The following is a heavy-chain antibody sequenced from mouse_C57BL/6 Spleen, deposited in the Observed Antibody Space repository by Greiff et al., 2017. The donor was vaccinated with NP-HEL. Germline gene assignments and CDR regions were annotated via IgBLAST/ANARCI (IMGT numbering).Heavy chain of an antibody. CDR2: IHPNSGST. J-gene: IGHJ2*01. CDR3: ARYLQLGLDY. V-gene: IGHV1-64*01. D-gene: IGHD4-1*02. CDR1: GYTFTSYW. Sequence: QVQLQQPGAELVKPGASVKLSCKASGYTFTSYWMHWVKQRPGQGLEWIGMIHPNSGSTNYNEKFKGKATLTVDKSSSTAYMQLSSLTSEDSAVYYCARYLQLGLDYWGQGTTLTVSS.